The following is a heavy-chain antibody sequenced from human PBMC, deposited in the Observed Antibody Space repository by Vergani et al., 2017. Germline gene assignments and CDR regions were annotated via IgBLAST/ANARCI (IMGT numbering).Heavy chain of an antibody. D-gene: IGHD6-19*01. J-gene: IGHJ4*02. V-gene: IGHV3-23*01. CDR3: AKGDSIAVAGLVDY. CDR1: GFTFSSYA. CDR2: ISGSGGST. Sequence: EVQLLESGGGLVQPGGSLRLSCAASGFTFSSYAMSWVRQAPGKGLEWVSAISGSGGSTYYADSVKGRFTSSRDNSKNKLYLQMNSLRAEDTAVYYCAKGDSIAVAGLVDYWGQGTLVTVSS.